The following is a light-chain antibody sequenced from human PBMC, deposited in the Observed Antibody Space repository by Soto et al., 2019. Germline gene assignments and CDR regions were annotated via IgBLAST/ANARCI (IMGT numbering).Light chain of an antibody. Sequence: TQMTQSPSSLSASVVDRVTITCQASEDITNDLNWYQQRPGKAPKVLIYDASTLETGVPSRFSGSGYGTHFTLTISSLHPEDFAVYYCQQYDNLPITFGQGTRLEIK. CDR3: QQYDNLPIT. CDR1: EDITND. J-gene: IGKJ5*01. V-gene: IGKV1-33*01. CDR2: DAS.